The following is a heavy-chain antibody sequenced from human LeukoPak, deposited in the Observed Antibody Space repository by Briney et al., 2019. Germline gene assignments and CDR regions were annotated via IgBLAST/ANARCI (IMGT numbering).Heavy chain of an antibody. CDR1: GGSISSYY. J-gene: IGHJ4*02. V-gene: IGHV4-59*01. CDR3: ARETTYYDFWSGYSSRDYFDY. Sequence: KPSETLSLTCTVSGGSISSYYWGWIRQPPGKGLEWIGSFYYSGSTNYNPSLKSRVTISVDTSKNQFSLKLSSVTAADTAVYYCARETTYYDFWSGYSSRDYFDYWGQGTLVTVSS. CDR2: FYYSGST. D-gene: IGHD3-3*01.